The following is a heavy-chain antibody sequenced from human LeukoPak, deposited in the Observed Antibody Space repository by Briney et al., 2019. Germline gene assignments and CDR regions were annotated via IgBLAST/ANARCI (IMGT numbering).Heavy chain of an antibody. Sequence: GGSLRLSCAASGFTFSSYAMNWVRQAPGKGLEWVSAISGSASSTYYADSVKGRFTISRDNAKNSLYLQMNSLRAEDTAVYYCARDQWTTVTSYYYYYMDVWGKGTTVTISS. J-gene: IGHJ6*03. CDR3: ARDQWTTVTSYYYYYMDV. CDR2: ISGSASST. V-gene: IGHV3-23*01. D-gene: IGHD4-17*01. CDR1: GFTFSSYA.